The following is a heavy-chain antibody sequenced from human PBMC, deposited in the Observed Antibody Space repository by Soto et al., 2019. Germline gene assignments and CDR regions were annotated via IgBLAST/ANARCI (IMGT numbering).Heavy chain of an antibody. Sequence: SQTLSLTCAISGDSVSSNSATWNWIRQSPSRGLEWLGRTYYRSKWYNDYAVSVKSRITLNPDTSKNQFSLQLNSVTPEDTAVYYCARAGDDCSTTNCYMIDYWGQGTLVTVYS. CDR1: GDSVSSNSAT. V-gene: IGHV6-1*01. CDR3: ARAGDDCSTTNCYMIDY. J-gene: IGHJ4*02. CDR2: TYYRSKWYN. D-gene: IGHD2-2*02.